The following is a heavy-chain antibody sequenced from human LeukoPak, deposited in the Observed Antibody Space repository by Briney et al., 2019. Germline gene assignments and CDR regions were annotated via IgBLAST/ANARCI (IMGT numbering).Heavy chain of an antibody. CDR3: AKDSSGPPKIGPDDAFDI. CDR2: IRSDGSNK. V-gene: IGHV3-30*02. CDR1: GFTCSSYG. D-gene: IGHD2-8*02. Sequence: GGSLRLSCAASGFTCSSYGMHWVRQAPGKGLEWVAFIRSDGSNKYYADSVKGRFTISIDNSKNTLYLQMNSLRAEDTAVYYCAKDSSGPPKIGPDDAFDIWGQGTMVTVSS. J-gene: IGHJ3*02.